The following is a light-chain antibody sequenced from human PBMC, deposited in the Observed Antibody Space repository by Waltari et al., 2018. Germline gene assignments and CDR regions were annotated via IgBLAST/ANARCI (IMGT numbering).Light chain of an antibody. CDR2: AAS. Sequence: DIQLTQSPSFLSASVGDRVTITCRASQDISSYLAWYQQKPGNAPQFLSYAASTLQSGVPARFSGSGSGTEFTLTISSLQPEDFATYYCQQPYFYPRTFGQGTKVDIK. V-gene: IGKV1-9*01. J-gene: IGKJ1*01. CDR1: QDISSY. CDR3: QQPYFYPRT.